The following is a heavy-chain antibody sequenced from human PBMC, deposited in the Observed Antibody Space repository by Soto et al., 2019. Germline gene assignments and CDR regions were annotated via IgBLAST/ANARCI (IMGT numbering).Heavy chain of an antibody. J-gene: IGHJ6*02. Sequence: QVQLVQSGAEVKKPGASVKVSCKASGYTFTSYDIHWVRQATGQGLEWMGWMNPNSGNTGNAQKFQIRVTMTRKTSISTAYMELSSLRSAATAVYYCATGVFSGHVWGQGTTVTVSS. V-gene: IGHV1-8*01. CDR3: ATGVFSGHV. CDR1: GYTFTSYD. CDR2: MNPNSGNT.